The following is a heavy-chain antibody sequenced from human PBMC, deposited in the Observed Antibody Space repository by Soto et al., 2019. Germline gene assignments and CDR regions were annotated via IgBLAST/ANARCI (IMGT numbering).Heavy chain of an antibody. CDR2: ISSSSSTI. CDR1: GFAFITYS. V-gene: IGHV3-48*02. D-gene: IGHD3-22*01. Sequence: PGGSLRLSCAASGFAFITYSMNWVLQAPWKGLEWVSYISSSSSTIYYADSVKGRFTISRDNAKNSLYLQMNSLRDEDTAVYYCARDPDYYDSSGYYPEYFQHWGQGTLVTVSS. J-gene: IGHJ1*01. CDR3: ARDPDYYDSSGYYPEYFQH.